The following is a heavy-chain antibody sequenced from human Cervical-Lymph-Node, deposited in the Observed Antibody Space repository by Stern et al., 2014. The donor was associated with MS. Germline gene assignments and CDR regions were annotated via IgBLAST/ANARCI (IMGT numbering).Heavy chain of an antibody. CDR1: GGSMNSRPYY. V-gene: IGHV4-61*02. J-gene: IGHJ4*02. Sequence: QVQLQESGPGLVKPSQTLSLTCTVSGGSMNSRPYYWNWLRQPAGKALEWIGRIYISGSTNYNPSLESRVTISIDTSQNQLSLKRRSVTAADTAVYYCAREGETSDFFPFDYWGQGAQVIVSS. CDR3: AREGETSDFFPFDY. D-gene: IGHD3/OR15-3a*01. CDR2: IYISGST.